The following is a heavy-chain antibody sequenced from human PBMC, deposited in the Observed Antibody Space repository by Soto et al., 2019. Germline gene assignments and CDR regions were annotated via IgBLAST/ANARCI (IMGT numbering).Heavy chain of an antibody. V-gene: IGHV1-46*01. CDR1: GYTFTSYY. CDR3: ARAFEDYYYTSGYPSKAFDI. CDR2: INPSGGST. Sequence: GGSVQVSCKASGYTFTSYYMHWVRQAPGQGIEWMGIINPSGGSTSYAQKFQGRVTMTRDTSTSTVYMELSSLRSEDTSGDYCARAFEDYYYTSGYPSKAFDIRGQ. D-gene: IGHD3-22*01. J-gene: IGHJ3*02.